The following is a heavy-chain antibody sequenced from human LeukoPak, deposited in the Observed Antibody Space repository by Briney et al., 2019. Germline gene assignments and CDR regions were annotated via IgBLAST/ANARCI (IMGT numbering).Heavy chain of an antibody. CDR3: ARGARRQQWLVKFSTFYYMDV. J-gene: IGHJ6*03. D-gene: IGHD6-19*01. CDR1: GGSISSGGYY. CDR2: IYYSGST. Sequence: PSQTLSLTCTVSGGSISSGGYYWSWIRQHPGKGLEWIGYIYYSGSTYYNPSLKSRVTISVDTSKNQFSLKLGSVTAADTAVYYCARGARRQQWLVKFSTFYYMDVWGKGTTVTVSS. V-gene: IGHV4-31*03.